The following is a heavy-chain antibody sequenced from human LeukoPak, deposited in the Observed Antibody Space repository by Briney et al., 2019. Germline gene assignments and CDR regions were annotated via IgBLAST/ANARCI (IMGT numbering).Heavy chain of an antibody. CDR2: IRYDGSNK. Sequence: GGSLRLSCAASGFTFSSYGMHWVRQAPGKGLEWVAFIRYDGSNKYYADPVKGRFTISRDNFKNTLYVQMNSLRVEDTAVYYCAGWPSSSWYKVAAFGIWGQGTMVTVSS. D-gene: IGHD6-13*01. J-gene: IGHJ3*02. CDR3: AGWPSSSWYKVAAFGI. V-gene: IGHV3-30*02. CDR1: GFTFSSYG.